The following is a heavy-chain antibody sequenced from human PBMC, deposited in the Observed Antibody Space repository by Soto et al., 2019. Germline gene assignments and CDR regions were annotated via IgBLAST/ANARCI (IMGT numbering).Heavy chain of an antibody. V-gene: IGHV1-18*01. CDR2: ISAYNGNT. J-gene: IGHJ5*02. CDR3: ARGIAARRFTRFHWFDP. CDR1: GYTFTSYG. D-gene: IGHD6-25*01. Sequence: QVQLVQSGAEVKKPGASVKVSCKASGYTFTSYGISWVRQAPGQGLEWMGWISAYNGNTNYAQKLQGRVTMTTDTSTRTAYMELRSLRSDDTAVDYCARGIAARRFTRFHWFDPWGQGTLVTVSS.